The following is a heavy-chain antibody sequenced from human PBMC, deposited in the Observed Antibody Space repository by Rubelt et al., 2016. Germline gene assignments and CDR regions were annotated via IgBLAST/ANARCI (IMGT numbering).Heavy chain of an antibody. D-gene: IGHD1-14*01. CDR3: ASARGPSEFDY. Sequence: QVQLQESGPRLVKPSETLSLTCTVSGGSISPYYWSWVRQSPEKGLEWIGYISHTGSTNFRPSLKSRVTISMDTSTNLFSLNLNSVTAADAAVYYCASARGPSEFDYWGQGALVTVSS. V-gene: IGHV4-59*08. J-gene: IGHJ4*02. CDR2: ISHTGST. CDR1: GGSISPYY.